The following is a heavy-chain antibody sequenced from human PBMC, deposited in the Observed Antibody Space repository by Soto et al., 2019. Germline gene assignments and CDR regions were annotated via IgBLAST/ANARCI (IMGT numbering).Heavy chain of an antibody. CDR3: ARDLNGYGDIDK. CDR1: DGSISSAGYY. J-gene: IGHJ4*02. V-gene: IGHV4-31*03. D-gene: IGHD2-21*02. Sequence: QVQLQESGPGLVKPSQTLSLTCTVSDGSISSAGYYWTWIRQHPGKGLGWLGYVSYSGATYYNPSLQSRVTMSVDTSKNQFSLKLSSVTAADTAVYSCARDLNGYGDIDKWGQGTLVTVSS. CDR2: VSYSGAT.